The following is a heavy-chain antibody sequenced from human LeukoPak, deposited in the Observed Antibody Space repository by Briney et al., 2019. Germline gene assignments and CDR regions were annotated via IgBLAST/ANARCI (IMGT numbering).Heavy chain of an antibody. V-gene: IGHV3-11*01. CDR1: GFIFSDYY. D-gene: IGHD6-13*01. Sequence: GGSLRLSCAASGFIFSDYYMSWIRQAPGKGLQWIGFISRSGESVHYADSVKGRLTMSRDNAGKSVYLQINSLRAEDTAVYYCAREDPIASNGFDLWGQGTLVTVSS. CDR2: ISRSGESV. CDR3: AREDPIASNGFDL. J-gene: IGHJ4*02.